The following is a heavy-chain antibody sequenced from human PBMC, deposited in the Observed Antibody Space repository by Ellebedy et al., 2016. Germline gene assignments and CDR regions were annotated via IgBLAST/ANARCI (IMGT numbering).Heavy chain of an antibody. D-gene: IGHD4-23*01. Sequence: ASVKVSCKASGYTFIDYGISWVRQAPGQGLEWMGWISPSNGNTDYAQNLQGRVTMTTDTSTSTAYMELWSLTSDDTAVYYCARGLSYGGSHYWGQGTLVTVSS. V-gene: IGHV1-18*01. J-gene: IGHJ4*02. CDR3: ARGLSYGGSHY. CDR1: GYTFIDYG. CDR2: ISPSNGNT.